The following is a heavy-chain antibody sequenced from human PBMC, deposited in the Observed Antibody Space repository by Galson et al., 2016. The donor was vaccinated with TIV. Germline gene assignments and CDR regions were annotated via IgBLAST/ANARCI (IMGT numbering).Heavy chain of an antibody. J-gene: IGHJ4*02. V-gene: IGHV3-53*01. CDR3: AREGRGGAYPNNFDF. Sequence: SLRLSCAASGFSVSYKHMIWVRQAPGRGLEWVSLIYSNDDTHHAESVQGRFSISRATSKNTIYLQMNNLRVEDTAVYYCAREGRGGAYPNNFDFWGQGTLVTVSS. CDR1: GFSVSYKH. CDR2: IYSNDDT. D-gene: IGHD4/OR15-4a*01.